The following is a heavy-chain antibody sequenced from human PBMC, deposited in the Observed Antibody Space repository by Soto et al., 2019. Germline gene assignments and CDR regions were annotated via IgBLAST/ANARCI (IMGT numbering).Heavy chain of an antibody. CDR2: IKAYSGNT. CDR1: GYTFSTST. D-gene: IGHD4-17*01. CDR3: AIANYGDDDY. J-gene: IGHJ4*02. Sequence: LVQSGAEAKKPGTSVKVSCKASGYTFSTSTISWVRQAPGQGLAWLGWIKAYSGNTNYAPKLQGRVTMTTDTSTSTAYLELRSLTNDDTAMYYCAIANYGDDDYWGQGTLVTVSS. V-gene: IGHV1-18*04.